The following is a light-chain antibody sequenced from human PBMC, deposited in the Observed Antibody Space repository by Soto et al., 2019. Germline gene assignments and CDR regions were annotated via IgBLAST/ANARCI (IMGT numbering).Light chain of an antibody. Sequence: DIVMTQSPDSLAVSLGERATINCKSSQSVLYSSNNKNYLAWYQQKPGQPPKLLIYWASTRESGVPDRFSGSGSGTDFTLTIRSLQAEDVAVYCCQQYYRTPWTFGQGTKVEIK. CDR1: QSVLYSSNNKNY. CDR3: QQYYRTPWT. J-gene: IGKJ1*01. CDR2: WAS. V-gene: IGKV4-1*01.